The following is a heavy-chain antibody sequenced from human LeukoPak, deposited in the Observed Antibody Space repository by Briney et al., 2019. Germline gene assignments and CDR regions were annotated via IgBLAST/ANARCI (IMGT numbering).Heavy chain of an antibody. CDR2: VYYSGST. CDR1: GASISTGGYY. CDR3: ARHQYFVPHFDS. J-gene: IGHJ4*02. D-gene: IGHD2/OR15-2a*01. Sequence: PPETLSLTCTVSGASISTGGYYWGWIRQPPGKGLEWIGSVYYSGSTYYNPSLRSRVTISIDTSKNQFSLKLSSVTAADTAVYFCARHQYFVPHFDSWGQETLVTVSS. V-gene: IGHV4-39*01.